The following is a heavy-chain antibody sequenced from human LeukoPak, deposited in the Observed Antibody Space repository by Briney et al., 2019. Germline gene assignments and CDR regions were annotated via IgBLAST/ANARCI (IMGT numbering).Heavy chain of an antibody. CDR3: ARDRVTFGGVMLPEY. CDR1: GYTFTNYG. Sequence: GASVKVSCKASGYTFTNYGLSWVRQAPGQGLEWMGWISAYNGNTNYAQQFQGRVTMTTDTSTSTAYMELKSLRSDDTAVYHCARDRVTFGGVMLPEYWGQGTLVTVSS. CDR2: ISAYNGNT. V-gene: IGHV1-18*01. D-gene: IGHD3-16*01. J-gene: IGHJ4*02.